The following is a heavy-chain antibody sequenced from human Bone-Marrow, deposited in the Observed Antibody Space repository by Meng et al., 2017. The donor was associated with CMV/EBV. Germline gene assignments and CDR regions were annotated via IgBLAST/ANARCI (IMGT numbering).Heavy chain of an antibody. J-gene: IGHJ6*02. CDR1: GGSISSYY. D-gene: IGHD5-12*01. CDR2: IYYSGST. CDR3: ARDHKGYYNYYYGMDV. Sequence: SETLSLTCTVSGGSISSYYWSWIRQPPGKGLEWIGYIYYSGSTNYNPSLKSRVTISVDMSKNQFSLKLSSVTAADTAVYYCARDHKGYYNYYYGMDVWGQGTTVTVSS. V-gene: IGHV4-59*01.